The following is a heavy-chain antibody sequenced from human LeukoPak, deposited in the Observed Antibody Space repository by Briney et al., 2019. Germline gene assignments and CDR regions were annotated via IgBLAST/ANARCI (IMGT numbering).Heavy chain of an antibody. V-gene: IGHV3-21*01. CDR3: ARSMVRGVINDY. CDR2: ISSSSSYI. Sequence: GGSLRLSCAASGFTFSSYDMHWVRQATGKGLEWVSSISSSSSYIYYADSVKGRFTISRDNAKNSLYLQMNSLRAEDTAVYYCARSMVRGVINDYWGQGTLVTVSS. CDR1: GFTFSSYD. D-gene: IGHD3-10*01. J-gene: IGHJ4*02.